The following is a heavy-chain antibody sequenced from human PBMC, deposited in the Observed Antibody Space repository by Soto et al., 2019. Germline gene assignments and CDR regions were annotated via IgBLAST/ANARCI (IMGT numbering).Heavy chain of an antibody. Sequence: QVQLLQSGPDVKKPGASVTVSCKASRYTFTDYGVIWVRQAPGQGLEWKGWISPYNTHGKYAQTVQGRLTMTTDTSSSTEHMDSRNMRSADTAVYYCATRRTNGLPSYWYFDLWGRGTLVTVSS. CDR3: ATRRTNGLPSYWYFDL. J-gene: IGHJ2*01. V-gene: IGHV1-18*01. CDR1: RYTFTDYG. CDR2: ISPYNTHG. D-gene: IGHD2-15*01.